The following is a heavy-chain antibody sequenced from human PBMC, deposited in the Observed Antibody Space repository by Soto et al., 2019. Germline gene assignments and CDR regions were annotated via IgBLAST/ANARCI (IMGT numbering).Heavy chain of an antibody. CDR2: ITRTGNYI. Sequence: EVQLVESGGGLVQPGGSLRLSCTASGFTFSTYAMNWVRQAPGKGLEWVSSITRTGNYIYYADSLKGRFTSSRDNAKNSLYLEMNNLRAEDTAVYFCVRGTYSRRPDEGEFWGQGTLLTVSS. CDR3: VRGTYSRRPDEGEF. J-gene: IGHJ4*02. V-gene: IGHV3-21*02. CDR1: GFTFSTYA. D-gene: IGHD6-13*01.